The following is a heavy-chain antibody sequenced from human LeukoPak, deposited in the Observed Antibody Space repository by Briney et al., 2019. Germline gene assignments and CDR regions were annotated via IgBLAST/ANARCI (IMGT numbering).Heavy chain of an antibody. Sequence: GGSLRFSCAASGFTFSSYAMSWVRQAPGKGLEWVSTISGSGGSTYYADSVKGRFIISRDSSKNTLYLQMSSLRAEDTAVYYCANPGYSSGWYYFDYWGQGTLVTVSS. V-gene: IGHV3-23*01. CDR2: ISGSGGST. J-gene: IGHJ4*02. CDR1: GFTFSSYA. CDR3: ANPGYSSGWYYFDY. D-gene: IGHD6-19*01.